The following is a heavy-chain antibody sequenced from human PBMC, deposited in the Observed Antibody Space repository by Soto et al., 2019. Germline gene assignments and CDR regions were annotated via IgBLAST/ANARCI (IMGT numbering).Heavy chain of an antibody. Sequence: KTSETLSLTCTVSGGSISNAAYSWSWIRQPPGKGLEWIGYIYPSGMPFYNPSLRSRVTISIDRSNDQFSLNLKSVTAADTAVYYCARERGGYGLFDSWGQGTLVTVSP. D-gene: IGHD5-18*01. CDR1: GGSISNAAYS. CDR2: IYPSGMP. V-gene: IGHV4-30-2*01. CDR3: ARERGGYGLFDS. J-gene: IGHJ4*02.